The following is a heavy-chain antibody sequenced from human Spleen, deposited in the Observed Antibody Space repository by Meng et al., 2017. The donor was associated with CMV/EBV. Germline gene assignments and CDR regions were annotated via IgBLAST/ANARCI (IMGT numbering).Heavy chain of an antibody. CDR1: GDSVNNRNYY. J-gene: IGHJ6*02. CDR2: IYYSGKT. V-gene: IGHV4-61*01. D-gene: IGHD3-16*01. Sequence: SETLSLTCTVSGDSVNNRNYYWSWIRQPPGKGPEWIAYIYYSGKTNYNPSLKSRVTISIDTSKNQFSLKLSSVSAADTAMYYCARDWAGSYNNYYGVDVWGQGTMVTVSS. CDR3: ARDWAGSYNNYYGVDV.